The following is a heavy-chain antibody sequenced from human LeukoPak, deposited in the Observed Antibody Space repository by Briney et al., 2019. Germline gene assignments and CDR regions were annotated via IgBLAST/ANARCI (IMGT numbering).Heavy chain of an antibody. J-gene: IGHJ4*02. Sequence: PGGSLRLSCAASGFTFSSYEMNWVRQALGKGLEWVSYISSSGSTIYYADSVKGRFTISRDNAKNSLYLQMNSLRAEDTAVYYCARDLVRDYDFSNAFDYWGQGTLVTVSS. CDR1: GFTFSSYE. V-gene: IGHV3-48*03. D-gene: IGHD3-3*01. CDR2: ISSSGSTI. CDR3: ARDLVRDYDFSNAFDY.